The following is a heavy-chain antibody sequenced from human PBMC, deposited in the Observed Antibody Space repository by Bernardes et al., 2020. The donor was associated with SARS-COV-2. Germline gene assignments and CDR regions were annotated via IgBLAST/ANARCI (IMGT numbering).Heavy chain of an antibody. CDR1: GLFVSSSY. D-gene: IGHD2-2*01. Sequence: GGSLRLSCAASGLFVSSSYMSWVRQAPGKGLEWVSIMYSSGKTYYADSAEGRFTISRDISKNTVKLQMNNVRAEDTATYYCAKDEDGKYHDWGQGTLVTVSS. CDR3: AKDEDGKYHD. J-gene: IGHJ4*02. V-gene: IGHV3-53*01. CDR2: MYSSGKT.